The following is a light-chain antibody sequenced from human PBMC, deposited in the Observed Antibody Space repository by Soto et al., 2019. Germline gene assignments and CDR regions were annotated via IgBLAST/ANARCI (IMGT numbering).Light chain of an antibody. Sequence: QSALTQPPSASGSPGQSVTISCTGTSSDVGIYNYVSWYQHHPGKAPKLMIYEVNKRPSGVPDRFSGSKSGNTASLTVSGLQAEDEADFYCSSYAGSNIVIFGGETKLTVL. V-gene: IGLV2-8*01. CDR2: EVN. J-gene: IGLJ2*01. CDR3: SSYAGSNIVI. CDR1: SSDVGIYNY.